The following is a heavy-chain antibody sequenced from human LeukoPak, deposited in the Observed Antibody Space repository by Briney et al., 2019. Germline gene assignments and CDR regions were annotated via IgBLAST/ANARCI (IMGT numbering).Heavy chain of an antibody. CDR3: ARADSMVRGVIIAANNYDY. D-gene: IGHD3-10*01. J-gene: IGHJ4*02. V-gene: IGHV1-18*01. Sequence: ASVKVSCKASGYTFTSYGISWVRQAPGQGLEWMGWISAYNGNTNYAQKLQGRVTMTTDTSTSTAYMELRSLRSDDTAVYYCARADSMVRGVIIAANNYDYWGQGTLVTVSS. CDR1: GYTFTSYG. CDR2: ISAYNGNT.